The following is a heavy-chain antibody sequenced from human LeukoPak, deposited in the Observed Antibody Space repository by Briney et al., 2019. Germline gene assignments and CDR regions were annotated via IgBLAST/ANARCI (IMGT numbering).Heavy chain of an antibody. D-gene: IGHD3-9*01. CDR1: GFTFNNFG. CDR3: ARESRGYDILTGKYHRGYYSYYMDV. CDR2: IKQDVGEK. Sequence: GGSLRLSCAASGFTFNNFGMHWVRQTPGKGLEWVANIKQDVGEKYYVGSVKGRFTISRDNAKNSLYLQMNSLRVEDTAVYYCARESRGYDILTGKYHRGYYSYYMDVWGKGTAVIVSS. J-gene: IGHJ6*03. V-gene: IGHV3-7*01.